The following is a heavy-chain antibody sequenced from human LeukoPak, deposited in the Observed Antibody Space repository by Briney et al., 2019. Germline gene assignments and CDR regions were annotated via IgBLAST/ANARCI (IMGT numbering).Heavy chain of an antibody. CDR2: IYTSGST. CDR1: GGSISSGSYC. Sequence: PSQTLSLTCTVSGGSISSGSYCWSWIRQPAGKGLEWIGRIYTSGSTNYNPSLKCRATTSVDTSKNQFSLKLSSVTAADTAVYYCARGTTSSSWQYYFDYWGQGTLVTVSS. CDR3: ARGTTSSSWQYYFDY. J-gene: IGHJ4*02. D-gene: IGHD6-13*01. V-gene: IGHV4-61*02.